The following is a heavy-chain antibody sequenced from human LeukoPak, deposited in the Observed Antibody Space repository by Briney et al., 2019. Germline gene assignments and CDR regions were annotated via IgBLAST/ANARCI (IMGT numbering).Heavy chain of an antibody. CDR1: GFTFSSYS. CDR2: ISGSGGST. V-gene: IGHV3-23*01. J-gene: IGHJ3*02. Sequence: PGGSLRLSCAVSGFTFSSYSMNWVRQAPGKGLEWVSAISGSGGSTYYADSVKGRFTISRDNSKNTLYLQMNSLRAEDTAVYYCAKDWYDYGDYDAFDIWGQGTMVTVSS. D-gene: IGHD4-17*01. CDR3: AKDWYDYGDYDAFDI.